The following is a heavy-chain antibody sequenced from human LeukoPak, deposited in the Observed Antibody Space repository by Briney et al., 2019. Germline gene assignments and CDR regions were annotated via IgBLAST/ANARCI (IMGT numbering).Heavy chain of an antibody. CDR1: GYSISSGYY. J-gene: IGHJ1*01. CDR3: ARARHYYDSGGYSEYFQH. V-gene: IGHV4-38-2*02. CDR2: IYHSGST. D-gene: IGHD3-22*01. Sequence: SETLSLTCTVSGYSISSGYYWGWIRQPPGKGLEWIGSIYHSGSTYYNPSLKSRVTISVDRSKNQFTLKLSSVTAADTAVYYCARARHYYDSGGYSEYFQHWGQGTLVTVSS.